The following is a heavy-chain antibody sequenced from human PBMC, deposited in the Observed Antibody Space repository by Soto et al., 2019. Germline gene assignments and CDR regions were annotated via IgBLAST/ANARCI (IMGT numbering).Heavy chain of an antibody. D-gene: IGHD2-8*01. J-gene: IGHJ6*02. CDR3: ARVRGVYASYYYYGMDV. Sequence: WASVKVSCKASGYTFTSYAMHWVRQAPGQRLEWMGWINAGNGNTKYSQKFQGRVTITRDTSASTAYMELSSLRSEDTAVYYCARVRGVYASYYYYGMDVWGQGTTVTVSS. CDR1: GYTFTSYA. CDR2: INAGNGNT. V-gene: IGHV1-3*01.